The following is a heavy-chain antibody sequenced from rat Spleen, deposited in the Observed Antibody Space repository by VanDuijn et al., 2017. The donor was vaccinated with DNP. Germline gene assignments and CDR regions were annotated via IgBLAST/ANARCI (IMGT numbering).Heavy chain of an antibody. CDR2: ISHDGGST. V-gene: IGHV5-20*01. CDR1: GFTFSDYY. CDR3: ATHSFTSGITTAFGS. D-gene: IGHD1-11*01. J-gene: IGHJ3*01. Sequence: EVQLVESGGGLVQPGRSLKLSCAASGFTFSDYYMAWVRQAPTKGLEWVASISHDGGSTYYRDSVKGRFTISRDNAENTLFLQMDSLRSEDTATYYCATHSFTSGITTAFGSWGQGTLVTVSS.